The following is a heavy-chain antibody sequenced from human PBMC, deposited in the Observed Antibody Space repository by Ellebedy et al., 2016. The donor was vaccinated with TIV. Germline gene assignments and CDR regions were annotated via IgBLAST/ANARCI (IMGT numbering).Heavy chain of an antibody. D-gene: IGHD3-22*01. CDR3: ARDGAYGDYSPGYYGMDV. Sequence: GGSLRLSCAASGFSFRSYWMTWVRQAPGKGLEWVANINQDATKTFYVDSVKGRFTISRDNAKNSLYLQMNSLRVEETAVYHCARDGAYGDYSPGYYGMDVWGQGTTVTVSS. CDR2: INQDATKT. V-gene: IGHV3-7*03. J-gene: IGHJ6*02. CDR1: GFSFRSYW.